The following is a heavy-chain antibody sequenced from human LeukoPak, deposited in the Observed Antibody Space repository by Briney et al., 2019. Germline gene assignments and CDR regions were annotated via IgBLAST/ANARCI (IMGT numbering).Heavy chain of an antibody. J-gene: IGHJ6*02. V-gene: IGHV1-69*04. CDR1: GGTFSSYA. Sequence: SVTVSCKASGGTFSSYAISWVRQAPGQGLEWMGRIIPILGIANYAQKFQGRVTITADKSTSTAYMELSSLRSEDTAVYYCARGGIVAARLNYYYGMDVWGQGTTVTVS. CDR2: IIPILGIA. CDR3: ARGGIVAARLNYYYGMDV. D-gene: IGHD6-6*01.